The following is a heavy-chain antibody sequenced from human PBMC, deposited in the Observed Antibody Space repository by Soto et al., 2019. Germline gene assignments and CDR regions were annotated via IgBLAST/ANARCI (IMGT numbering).Heavy chain of an antibody. V-gene: IGHV5-51*01. Sequence: GEALQISCKGSGNSFNSYWIGWIRQMPGKGLEWMGIIYPDDSDTRYSPSFQGQVTISADKSISTAYLQWSSLKASDTAMYYCARGGVGSNREFDYWGPGTLFTVSS. D-gene: IGHD3-16*01. J-gene: IGHJ4*02. CDR3: ARGGVGSNREFDY. CDR1: GNSFNSYW. CDR2: IYPDDSDT.